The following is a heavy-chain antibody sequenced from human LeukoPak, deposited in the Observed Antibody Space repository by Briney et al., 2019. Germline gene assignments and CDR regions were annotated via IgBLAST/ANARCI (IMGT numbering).Heavy chain of an antibody. CDR3: ARETAIVGAKFPDY. J-gene: IGHJ4*02. V-gene: IGHV1-69*04. CDR1: GGTFSSYA. D-gene: IGHD1-26*01. CDR2: IIPILGIA. Sequence: SVKVSCKASGGTFSSYAISWVRQAPGQGLEWMGRIIPILGIANYAQKFQGRVTITADKSTSTAYMELSSLRSEDTAVYYCARETAIVGAKFPDYWGQGTLVTVSS.